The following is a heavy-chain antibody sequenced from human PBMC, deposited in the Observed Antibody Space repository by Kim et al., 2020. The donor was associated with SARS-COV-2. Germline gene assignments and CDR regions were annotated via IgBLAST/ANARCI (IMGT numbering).Heavy chain of an antibody. V-gene: IGHV4-4*02. Sequence: SETLSLTCAVSGGSISSSNWWSWVRQPPGKGLEWIGEIYHSGSTNYNPSLKSRVTISVDKSKNQFSLKLSSVTAADTAVYYCARLAAAGSGGWFDPWGQGTLVTVSS. CDR2: IYHSGST. J-gene: IGHJ5*02. D-gene: IGHD6-13*01. CDR1: GGSISSSNW. CDR3: ARLAAAGSGGWFDP.